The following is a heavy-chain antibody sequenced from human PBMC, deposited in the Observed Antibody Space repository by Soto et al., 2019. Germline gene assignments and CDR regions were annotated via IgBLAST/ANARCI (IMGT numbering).Heavy chain of an antibody. D-gene: IGHD3-9*01. CDR1: GFTFSSYG. V-gene: IGHV3-30*18. Sequence: PGGSLRLSCAASGFTFSSYGMHWVRQAPGKGLEWVAVISYDGSNKYYADSVKGRFTISRDNSKNTLYLQMNSLRAEDTAVYYCAKESLFDGGFDYWGQGTLVTVSS. J-gene: IGHJ4*02. CDR3: AKESLFDGGFDY. CDR2: ISYDGSNK.